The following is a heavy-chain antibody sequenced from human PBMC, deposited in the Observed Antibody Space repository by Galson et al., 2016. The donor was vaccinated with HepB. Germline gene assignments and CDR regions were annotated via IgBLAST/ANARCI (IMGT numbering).Heavy chain of an antibody. Sequence: SLRLSCAASGFTFRSYAMTWVRQAPGKGLDWVSGISGSTGRTYYADSAKGRFTISRDNAQNSLYLQMNALRAEDTAIYYCARDVSPAAYDNRAYYYVAFEVWGQGAMVTVSS. D-gene: IGHD3-22*01. CDR1: GFTFRSYA. CDR2: ISGSTGRT. CDR3: ARDVSPAAYDNRAYYYVAFEV. J-gene: IGHJ3*01. V-gene: IGHV3-23*01.